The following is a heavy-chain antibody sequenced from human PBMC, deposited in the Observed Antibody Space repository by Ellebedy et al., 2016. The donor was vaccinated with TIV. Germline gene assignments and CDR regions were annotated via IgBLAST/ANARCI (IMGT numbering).Heavy chain of an antibody. D-gene: IGHD6-13*01. CDR2: INHSGST. J-gene: IGHJ4*02. CDR1: GGSFSGYY. V-gene: IGHV4-34*01. CDR3: AREVAAVTFDY. Sequence: SETLSLTCAVYGGSFSGYYWSWIRQPPGKGLEWIGEINHSGSTNYNPSLKSRVTISVDTSKNQFSLKLSSVTAADTAVYYCAREVAAVTFDYWGQGTLVTVSS.